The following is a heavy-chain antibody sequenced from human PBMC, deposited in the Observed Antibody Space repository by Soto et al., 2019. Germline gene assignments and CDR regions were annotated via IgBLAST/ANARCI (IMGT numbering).Heavy chain of an antibody. CDR2: YNPSFGSS. J-gene: IGHJ6*02. CDR1: GYMFTNYF. Sequence: QVQLVQSGAEVKQPGASVKISCTSSGYMFTNYFFHWVRLAPGQGLQWIGIYNPSFGSSGTAQKCGGEVTRNTASGPNTGYIEGSSLGLEDMGVYFCARGGPVVLVPEDKHVDKYGRDLGGQGTRVIVS. V-gene: IGHV1-46*01. D-gene: IGHD2-2*01. CDR3: ARGGPVVLVPEDKHVDKYGRDL.